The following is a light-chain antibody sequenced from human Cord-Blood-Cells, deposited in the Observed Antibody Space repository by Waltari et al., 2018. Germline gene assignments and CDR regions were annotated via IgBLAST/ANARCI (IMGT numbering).Light chain of an antibody. Sequence: AIRMTQSPSSFSASTGDRVTITCRASQGISSYLAWYQQKPGKAPKLLIYAASTLQSGVPSRFSGSGSGTDCTLTISCLQSEDFATYYCQQYYSYPRTFGQGTKVESK. CDR3: QQYYSYPRT. V-gene: IGKV1-8*01. J-gene: IGKJ1*01. CDR2: AAS. CDR1: QGISSY.